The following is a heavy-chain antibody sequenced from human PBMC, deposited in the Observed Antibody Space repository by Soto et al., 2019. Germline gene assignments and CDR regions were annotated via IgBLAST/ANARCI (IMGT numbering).Heavy chain of an antibody. CDR2: IYYSGST. CDR3: ARQSNSGYDWDY. D-gene: IGHD5-12*01. Sequence: PSETLSLTCTVSGGSISSYYWSWIRQPPGKGLEWIGYIYYSGSTNYNPSLKSRVTISVDTPKNQFSLKLSSVTAADTAVYYCARQSNSGYDWDYWGQGTLVTVSS. CDR1: GGSISSYY. V-gene: IGHV4-59*08. J-gene: IGHJ4*02.